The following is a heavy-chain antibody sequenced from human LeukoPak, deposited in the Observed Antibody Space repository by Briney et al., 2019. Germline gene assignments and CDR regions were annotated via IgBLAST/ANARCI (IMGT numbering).Heavy chain of an antibody. V-gene: IGHV3-9*01. Sequence: GGSLRLSCAASGFTCDDYAMRWVRQAPGKGLEWVSGISWNSGSIGYADSVKGRFTISRDNAKNSLYLQMNSLRAEDTALYYCAKDRIVATPDYYYYGMDVWGQGTTVTVSS. CDR1: GFTCDDYA. CDR2: ISWNSGSI. CDR3: AKDRIVATPDYYYYGMDV. J-gene: IGHJ6*02. D-gene: IGHD5-12*01.